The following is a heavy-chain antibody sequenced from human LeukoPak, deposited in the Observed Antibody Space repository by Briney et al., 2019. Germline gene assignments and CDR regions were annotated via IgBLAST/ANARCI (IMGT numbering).Heavy chain of an antibody. Sequence: PSETLSLTCTVSGGSISSSSFYWGWIRQHPGKGLEWIGYIYYSGSTYYNPSLKSRVTISVDTSKNQFSLKLSSVTAADTAVYYCARDLLAGYDSSGYYENDAFDIWGQGTMVTVSS. V-gene: IGHV4-31*03. CDR2: IYYSGST. CDR1: GGSISSSSFY. J-gene: IGHJ3*02. CDR3: ARDLLAGYDSSGYYENDAFDI. D-gene: IGHD3-22*01.